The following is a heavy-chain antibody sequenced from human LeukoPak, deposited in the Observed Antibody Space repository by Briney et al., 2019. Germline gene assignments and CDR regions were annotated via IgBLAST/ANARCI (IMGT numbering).Heavy chain of an antibody. CDR1: GGSFSGYY. D-gene: IGHD2-15*01. CDR3: ARDSPPAHCSGGSCYFDH. CDR2: IYYSGST. J-gene: IGHJ4*02. Sequence: SETLSLTCAVYGGSFSGYYWSWIRQPPGKGLEWIGSIYYSGSTYYNPSLKSRVTISVNTSKNQFSLKLSSVTAADTAVYYCARDSPPAHCSGGSCYFDHWGQGTLVTVSS. V-gene: IGHV4-34*01.